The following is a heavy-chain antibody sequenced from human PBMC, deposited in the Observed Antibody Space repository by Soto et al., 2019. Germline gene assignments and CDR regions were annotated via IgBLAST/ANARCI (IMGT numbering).Heavy chain of an antibody. Sequence: ASVKVSCKASGYTFTSYGISWVRQAPGQGLEWMGWISAYNGNTNYAQKLQGRVTMTTDTSTSTAFMELRSLRSDDTAVYYCARKISYYYGSGSYYNIDYWGQGTLVTV. CDR2: ISAYNGNT. CDR3: ARKISYYYGSGSYYNIDY. D-gene: IGHD3-10*01. J-gene: IGHJ4*02. V-gene: IGHV1-18*01. CDR1: GYTFTSYG.